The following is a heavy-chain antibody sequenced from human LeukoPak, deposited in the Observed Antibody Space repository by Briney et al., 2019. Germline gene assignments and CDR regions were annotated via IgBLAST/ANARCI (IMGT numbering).Heavy chain of an antibody. J-gene: IGHJ6*02. D-gene: IGHD3-10*01. V-gene: IGHV3-30*18. CDR2: ISYDGSNK. CDR3: AKEAMVRGVIFYYYYGMDV. CDR1: GFTFSSYG. Sequence: GGSLRLSCAASGFTFSSYGMHWVRQAPGKGLEWVAVISYDGSNKYYADSVKGRFTISRDNSKNTLYLQMNSLRAEDTAVYYCAKEAMVRGVIFYYYYGMDVWGQGTTVTVSS.